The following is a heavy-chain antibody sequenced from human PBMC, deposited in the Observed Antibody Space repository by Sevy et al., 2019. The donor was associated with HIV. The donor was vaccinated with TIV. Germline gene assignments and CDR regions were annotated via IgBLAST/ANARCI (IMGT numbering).Heavy chain of an antibody. V-gene: IGHV3-30*03. Sequence: GGSLRLSCAASGFSFRNYGMHWVRQAPGKGLEWLAVISYDGTNKYYADSVKGRFTISRDNSKNTLYLQMNSLRAEDTAVYHCARDRLVRADFDYWGQGTLVTVSS. CDR2: ISYDGTNK. D-gene: IGHD3-10*01. CDR3: ARDRLVRADFDY. CDR1: GFSFRNYG. J-gene: IGHJ4*02.